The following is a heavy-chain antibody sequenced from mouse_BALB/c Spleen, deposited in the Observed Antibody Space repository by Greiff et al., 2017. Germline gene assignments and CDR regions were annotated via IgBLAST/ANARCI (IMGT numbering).Heavy chain of an antibody. J-gene: IGHJ4*01. Sequence: VQLQQSGAELARPGASVKMSCKASGYTFTSYTMHWVKQRPGQGLEWIGYINPSSGYTNYNQKFKGKATLTADKSSNTAYMQLSSLTSEDSAVYFCARNWDGDYYAMDYWGQGTSVTVSS. D-gene: IGHD4-1*01. CDR2: INPSSGYT. CDR1: GYTFTSYT. V-gene: IGHV1-4*01. CDR3: ARNWDGDYYAMDY.